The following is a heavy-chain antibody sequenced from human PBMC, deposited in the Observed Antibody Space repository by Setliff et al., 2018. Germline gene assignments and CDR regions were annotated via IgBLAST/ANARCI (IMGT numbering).Heavy chain of an antibody. CDR1: GFTFSSHW. J-gene: IGHJ4*02. CDR3: VRDSPYCVNGVCRGY. CDR2: IKQDGSEK. D-gene: IGHD2-21*01. V-gene: IGHV3-7*03. Sequence: GGSLRLSCVASGFTFSSHWMSWVRQAPGKGLEWVASIKQDGSEKFYVDSVKGRFTISRDNAKNSLYLQMNNLRAEDTAVYYCVRDSPYCVNGVCRGYWGQGTQVTVSS.